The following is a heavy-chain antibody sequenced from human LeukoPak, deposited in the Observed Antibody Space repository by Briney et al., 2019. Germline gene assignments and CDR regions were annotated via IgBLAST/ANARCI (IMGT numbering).Heavy chain of an antibody. Sequence: QPGGSLSLSRAASGFTFSSYGMHWVRQAPGKGLEWVAFIRYDGGNKFYADSVEARFTISRDNSKNTLYLQMNSLGAEDTAVYYCAKDRSSGSSYGPPQHFDYWRQGTLVTVSS. CDR3: AKDRSSGSSYGPPQHFDY. V-gene: IGHV3-30*02. J-gene: IGHJ4*02. CDR1: GFTFSSYG. CDR2: IRYDGGNK. D-gene: IGHD1-26*01.